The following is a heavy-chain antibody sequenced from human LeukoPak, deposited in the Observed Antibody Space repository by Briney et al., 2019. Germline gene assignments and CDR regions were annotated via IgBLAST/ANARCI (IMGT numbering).Heavy chain of an antibody. CDR3: ASGFPGITIFGVVIIQTAEGVHWFDP. J-gene: IGHJ5*02. CDR1: GGSFSGYY. D-gene: IGHD3-3*01. Sequence: PSETLSLTCAAYGGSFSGYYWSWIRQPPGKGLEWIGEIDHSESTNYNPSIRSSVNVSVVTSNSQFSLKMSSVTAVEKAVYYCASGFPGITIFGVVIIQTAEGVHWFDPWGQGTLVTVSS. V-gene: IGHV4-34*01. CDR2: IDHSEST.